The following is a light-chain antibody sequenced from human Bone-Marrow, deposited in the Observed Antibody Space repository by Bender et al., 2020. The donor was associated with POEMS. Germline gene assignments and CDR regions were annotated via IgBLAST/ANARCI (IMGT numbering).Light chain of an antibody. CDR2: RNN. CDR3: CSYTTPGLYV. Sequence: SVLTQPPSVSAAPGQKVTISCSGSSSNIGTNFVTWYQQFPGSAPKLLIYRNNQRPSGVPDRFSGSKSGNTASLTISGLQAEDEADYYCCSYTTPGLYVFGSGTTVTVL. V-gene: IGLV1-51*02. J-gene: IGLJ1*01. CDR1: SSNIGTNF.